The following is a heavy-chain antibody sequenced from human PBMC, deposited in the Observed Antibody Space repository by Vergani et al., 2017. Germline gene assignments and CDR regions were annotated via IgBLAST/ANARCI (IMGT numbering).Heavy chain of an antibody. V-gene: IGHV3-21*02. Sequence: EVQLVESGGGLVKPGGSLRLSCAASGFSFSSYSMNWVRQAPGKGLEWVASISGSSSYVFYRDSVEGRFTISRDNAKNSLYLQMNSLRAEDTAVYYCARYGYSYAAASWDPEYYGMDVWGQGTTVTVSS. D-gene: IGHD5-18*01. CDR3: ARYGYSYAAASWDPEYYGMDV. CDR1: GFSFSSYS. CDR2: ISGSSSYV. J-gene: IGHJ6*02.